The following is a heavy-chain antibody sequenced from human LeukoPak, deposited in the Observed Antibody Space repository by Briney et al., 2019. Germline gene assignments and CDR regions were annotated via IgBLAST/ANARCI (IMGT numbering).Heavy chain of an antibody. D-gene: IGHD6-19*01. J-gene: IGHJ5*02. CDR3: ARTSSYNWFDP. CDR2: IYYSGST. CDR1: GGSISSGGYY. Sequence: SETLPLTCTVSGGSISSGGYYWSWIRQHPGKGLEWIGYIYYSGSTYYNPSLKSRVTISVDTSKNQFSLKLSSVTAADTAVYYCARTSSYNWFDPWGQGTLVTVSS. V-gene: IGHV4-31*03.